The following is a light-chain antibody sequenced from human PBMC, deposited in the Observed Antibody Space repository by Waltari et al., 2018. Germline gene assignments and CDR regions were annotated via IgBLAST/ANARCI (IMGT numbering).Light chain of an antibody. Sequence: KAPKSLIYAASTLQTGVSSNFSGSGSGTDFTLTISSLQPGDCATYYCQQYSTFPPTFGGGTRVEI. CDR3: QQYSTFPPT. CDR2: AAS. J-gene: IGKJ4*01. V-gene: IGKV1-16*02.